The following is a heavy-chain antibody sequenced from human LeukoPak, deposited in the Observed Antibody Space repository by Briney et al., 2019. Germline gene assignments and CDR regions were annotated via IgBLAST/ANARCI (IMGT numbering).Heavy chain of an antibody. J-gene: IGHJ4*02. Sequence: PGGSLRLSCAASGFTFSSYAMSWVRQAPGKGLEWVSSISSSSSYIYYADSVKGRFTISRDNAKNSLYLQMNSLRAEDTAVYYCARDWTHSSGWFDYWGQGTLVTVSS. V-gene: IGHV3-21*01. CDR3: ARDWTHSSGWFDY. CDR1: GFTFSSYA. D-gene: IGHD6-19*01. CDR2: ISSSSSYI.